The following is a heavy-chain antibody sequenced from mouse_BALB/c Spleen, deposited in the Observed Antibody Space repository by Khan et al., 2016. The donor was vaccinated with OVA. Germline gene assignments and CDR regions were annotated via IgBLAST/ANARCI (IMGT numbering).Heavy chain of an antibody. Sequence: QVRLQQSGAELVRPGSSVKISCKASGYAFSSYWMNWVKQRPGQGLEWIGQIYPGDGDTNYNGKFKGKYTLTADKSSSTAYMQLSSLTSEDSAVYFCARHYVMDYWGQGTSVTVSS. CDR1: GYAFSSYW. V-gene: IGHV1-80*01. CDR3: ARHYVMDY. CDR2: IYPGDGDT. J-gene: IGHJ4*01.